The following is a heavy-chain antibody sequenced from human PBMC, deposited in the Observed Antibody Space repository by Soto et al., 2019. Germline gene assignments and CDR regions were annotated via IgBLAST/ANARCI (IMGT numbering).Heavy chain of an antibody. Sequence: QVQLQESGPGLVEPLGTLSLTCAVSGGSISTKNWCSWVRQSPAKGLEWIVECYQSGTTHYNPSLSSGTTIPVDKSKDQFSRKLSSVTASETTIDYCAKNVLSSYGMDVWGQGTTVTVSS. CDR2: CYQSGTT. CDR1: GGSISTKNW. V-gene: IGHV4-4*02. J-gene: IGHJ6*02. CDR3: AKNVLSSYGMDV.